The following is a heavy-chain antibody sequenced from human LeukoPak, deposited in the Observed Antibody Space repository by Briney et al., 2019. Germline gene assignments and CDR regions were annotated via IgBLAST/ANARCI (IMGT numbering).Heavy chain of an antibody. CDR2: ISWNSGSI. Sequence: PGGSLRLSCAASGFTFDDYAMHWVRQAPGKGLEWVSGISWNSGSISYADSVKGRFTISRDNAKNSLYLQMNSLRPEDTALYYCAKRPTAYCGGDCYSGHDTFDIWGQGTMVTVSS. J-gene: IGHJ3*02. CDR1: GFTFDDYA. CDR3: AKRPTAYCGGDCYSGHDTFDI. V-gene: IGHV3-9*01. D-gene: IGHD2-21*02.